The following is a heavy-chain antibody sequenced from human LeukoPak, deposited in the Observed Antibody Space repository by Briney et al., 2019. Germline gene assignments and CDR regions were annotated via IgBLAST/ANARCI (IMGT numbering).Heavy chain of an antibody. V-gene: IGHV3-73*01. D-gene: IGHD6-19*01. CDR1: GFTFSGSA. CDR2: IRSKANSYAT. CDR3: TRLELAGTY. Sequence: GSLRLSCAASGFTFSGSAMHWVRQASGKGLEWVGRIRSKANSYATAYAASVKGRFTISRDDSKNTAYLQMNSLKTEDTAVYYCTRLELAGTYWGQGTLVTVSS. J-gene: IGHJ4*02.